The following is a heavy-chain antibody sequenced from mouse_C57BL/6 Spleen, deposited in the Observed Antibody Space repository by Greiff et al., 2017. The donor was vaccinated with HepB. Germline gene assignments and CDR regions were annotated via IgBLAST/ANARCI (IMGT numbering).Heavy chain of an antibody. Sequence: EVMLVESGGGLVKPGGSLKLSCAASGFTFSDYGMHWVRQAPEKGLEWVAYISSGSSTIYYADTVKGRFTISRDNAKNTLFLQMTSLRSEDTAMYYCAKSSPYYYGSSPLDYWGQGTTLTVSS. CDR3: AKSSPYYYGSSPLDY. CDR1: GFTFSDYG. D-gene: IGHD1-1*01. J-gene: IGHJ2*01. CDR2: ISSGSSTI. V-gene: IGHV5-17*01.